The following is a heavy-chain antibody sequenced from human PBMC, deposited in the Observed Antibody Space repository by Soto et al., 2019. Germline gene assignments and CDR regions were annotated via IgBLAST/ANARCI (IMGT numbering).Heavy chain of an antibody. CDR2: ISYDGSNK. V-gene: IGHV3-30*18. CDR1: GFTFSSYG. J-gene: IGHJ4*02. Sequence: QVQLVESGGGVVQPGRSLRLSCAASGFTFSSYGMHWVRQAPGKGLEWVAVISYDGSNKYYADSVKGRFTISRDNSKNTLDLQMNSLRAEDTAVYYCAKDEAGEYQREIPFDYWGQGTLVTVSS. CDR3: AKDEAGEYQREIPFDY. D-gene: IGHD2-2*01.